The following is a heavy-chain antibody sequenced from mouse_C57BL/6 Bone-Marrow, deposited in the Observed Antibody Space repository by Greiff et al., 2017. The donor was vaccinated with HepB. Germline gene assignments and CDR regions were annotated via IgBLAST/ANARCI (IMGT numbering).Heavy chain of an antibody. V-gene: IGHV1-64*01. CDR2: IHPNSGST. J-gene: IGHJ1*03. Sequence: QVQLQQSGAELVKPGASVKLSCKASGYTFTSYWMHWVKQRPGQGLEWIGMIHPNSGSTNYNEKFKSKATLTVDKSSSTAYMQLSSLTSEDSAVYYCAREITTVVATGYFDVWGTGTTVTVSS. CDR3: AREITTVVATGYFDV. D-gene: IGHD1-1*01. CDR1: GYTFTSYW.